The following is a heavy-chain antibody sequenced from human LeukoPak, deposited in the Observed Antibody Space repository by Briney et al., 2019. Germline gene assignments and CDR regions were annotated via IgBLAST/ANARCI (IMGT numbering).Heavy chain of an antibody. D-gene: IGHD3-10*01. CDR3: ARERNYYGSGSYFEN. CDR2: INAGNGNT. V-gene: IGHV1-3*01. Sequence: ASVKVSCKASGYTFTTYAMHWVRQAPGQRLEWMGWINAGNGNTKYSQNFQGRVTITRDTSASTAYMELSSLRSEDTAVYYRARERNYYGSGSYFENWGQGTLVTVSS. CDR1: GYTFTTYA. J-gene: IGHJ4*02.